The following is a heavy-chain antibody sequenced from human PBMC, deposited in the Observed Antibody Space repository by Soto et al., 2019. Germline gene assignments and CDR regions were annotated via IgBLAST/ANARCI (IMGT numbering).Heavy chain of an antibody. CDR3: ARVMGDSTVTTFDY. J-gene: IGHJ4*02. CDR1: GGTFSSYT. D-gene: IGHD4-17*01. V-gene: IGHV1-18*01. CDR2: ISAYNGNT. Sequence: GASVQVSCKASGGTFSSYTISWVRQAPGQGLEWMGRISAYNGNTNYAQKLQGRVTMTTDTSTSTAYMELRSLRSDDTAVYYCARVMGDSTVTTFDYWGQGTLVTVSS.